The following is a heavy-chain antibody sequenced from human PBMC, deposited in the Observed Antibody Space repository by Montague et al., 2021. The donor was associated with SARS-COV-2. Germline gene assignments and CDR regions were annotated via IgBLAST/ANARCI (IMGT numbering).Heavy chain of an antibody. V-gene: IGHV4-34*01. CDR2: SNDRGSS. Sequence: SETLSLTCAVYGGSFTDFYWTWIRQPPGKGLEWIGESNDRGSSNYNPSLKNRVTISVDKSKNQISLKLTSVTATDKATYYFARGQVTAFAILIAFPAAGAIDVWGQGTKVIVS. D-gene: IGHD2-15*01. CDR3: ARGQVTAFAILIAFPAAGAIDV. CDR1: GGSFTDFY. J-gene: IGHJ3*01.